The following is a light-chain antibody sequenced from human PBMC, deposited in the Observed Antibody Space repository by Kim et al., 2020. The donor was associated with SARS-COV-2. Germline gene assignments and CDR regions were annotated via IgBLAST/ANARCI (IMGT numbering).Light chain of an antibody. V-gene: IGLV4-69*01. CDR1: SGHSNYA. CDR2: VNSDGSH. Sequence: VKLTCTLSSGHSNYAIAWHQQQPEKGPRYLMKVNSDGSHTKGDGIPDRFSGSSSGAERYLAISSLQSEDEADYYCQTWGTGIQGVFGGGTQLTVL. J-gene: IGLJ3*02. CDR3: QTWGTGIQGV.